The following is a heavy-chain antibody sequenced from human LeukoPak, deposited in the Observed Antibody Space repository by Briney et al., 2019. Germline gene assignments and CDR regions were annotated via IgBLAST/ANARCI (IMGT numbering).Heavy chain of an antibody. V-gene: IGHV4-34*01. CDR1: GGSFSGYY. D-gene: IGHD5-24*01. CDR3: ARRRWLQFPWYFDL. CDR2: INHSGST. J-gene: IGHJ2*01. Sequence: PSETLSLTCAVYGGSFSGYYWSWIRQPPGKGLEWIGEINHSGSTNYNPSLKSRVTISVDTSKNQFSLKLSSVTAADTAVYYCARRRWLQFPWYFDLWAVAPWSLSPQ.